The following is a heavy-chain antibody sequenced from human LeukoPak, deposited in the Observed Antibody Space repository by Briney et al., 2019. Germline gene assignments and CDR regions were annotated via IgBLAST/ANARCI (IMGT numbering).Heavy chain of an antibody. D-gene: IGHD3-22*01. CDR1: GGSLSSNAYY. V-gene: IGHV4-39*01. CDR3: ARRRHYFDSSGYHDAFDI. Sequence: SXTLXLTCTVSGGSLSSNAYYWGWIRXPPGKGLDWIGNIYYGGTTYYNPSLKSRVTISVDTSKNQFSLKLSSVTAADTAVYYCARRRHYFDSSGYHDAFDIWGQGTMVTVSS. CDR2: IYYGGTT. J-gene: IGHJ3*02.